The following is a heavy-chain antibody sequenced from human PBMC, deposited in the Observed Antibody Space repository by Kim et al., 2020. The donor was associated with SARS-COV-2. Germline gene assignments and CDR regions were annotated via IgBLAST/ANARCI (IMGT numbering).Heavy chain of an antibody. J-gene: IGHJ4*02. CDR3: TCLIGVKEDSDY. V-gene: IGHV3-64D*06. Sequence: SLILSFSSSLFTFLISSIHFFLHSPGNTLTYFSGISENVNTYYTDSLKGRFTISRDNSKNTLYLQLSSLGAEDTAVYYCTCLIGVKEDSDYWGQGTLV. D-gene: IGHD3-10*01. CDR2: ISENVNT. CDR1: LFTFLISS.